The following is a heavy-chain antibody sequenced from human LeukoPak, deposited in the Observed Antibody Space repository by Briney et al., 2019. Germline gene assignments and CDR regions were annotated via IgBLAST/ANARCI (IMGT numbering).Heavy chain of an antibody. CDR3: AKARAGGYNYGPFDY. CDR2: ISGGGETT. V-gene: IGHV3-23*01. CDR1: GFTFRLYG. J-gene: IGHJ4*02. D-gene: IGHD5-18*01. Sequence: GGSLRLSCAASGFTFRLYGMNWVRQAPGKGLEWVSAISGGGETTTYTGSVKGRFTISRDNSKNTVYLQMNSLSAEDTAVYYCAKARAGGYNYGPFDYWGQGTLVTVSS.